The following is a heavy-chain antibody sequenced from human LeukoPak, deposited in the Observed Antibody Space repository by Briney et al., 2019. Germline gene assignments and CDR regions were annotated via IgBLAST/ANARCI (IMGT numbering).Heavy chain of an antibody. CDR3: ARVPAAPRLYMDV. V-gene: IGHV4-59*02. CDR1: SGSVNSYY. D-gene: IGHD2-2*01. Sequence: SETLSLTCTVSSGSVNSYYWSWIRQPPGKGLEWIGYICYSGSTNYNPSLKSRVTISVDTSKNQFSLKLSSVTAADTAVYYCARVPAAPRLYMDVWGQGTTVIVSS. J-gene: IGHJ6*02. CDR2: ICYSGST.